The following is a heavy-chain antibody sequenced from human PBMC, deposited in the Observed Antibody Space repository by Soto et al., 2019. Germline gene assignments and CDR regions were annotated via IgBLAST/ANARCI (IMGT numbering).Heavy chain of an antibody. J-gene: IGHJ6*02. CDR2: ISKDGTKA. D-gene: IGHD5-12*01. V-gene: IGHV3-30*04. Sequence: LRLSCVGSGFTFSDYVIHWVRQAPGKSLEWVAVISKDGTKAFYADSVKGRFSIPRDNGKNTVYLQMSSLRAEDTAVYYCASLKVDIGMDIYYGMDVWGQGTTVTVSS. CDR1: GFTFSDYV. CDR3: ASLKVDIGMDIYYGMDV.